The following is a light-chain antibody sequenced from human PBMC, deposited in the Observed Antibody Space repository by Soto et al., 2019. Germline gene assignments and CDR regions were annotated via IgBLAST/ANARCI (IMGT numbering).Light chain of an antibody. CDR2: GNN. V-gene: IGLV1-40*01. Sequence: QSVLTQPPSVSGAPGQGVTISCTGSSSNIGAGYDVHWYQQLPGTAPKFLIYGNNNRPSGVPERFSGSKSGTSASLAITGLQAEDEADYYCQSYDTSLSAYVVFGGGTKLTVL. CDR1: SSNIGAGYD. J-gene: IGLJ2*01. CDR3: QSYDTSLSAYVV.